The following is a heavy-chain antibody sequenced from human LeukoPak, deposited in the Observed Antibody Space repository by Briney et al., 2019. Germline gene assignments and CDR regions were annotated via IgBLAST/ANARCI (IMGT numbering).Heavy chain of an antibody. CDR2: INPNSGGT. J-gene: IGHJ4*02. V-gene: IGHV1-2*02. CDR1: GYTFTGYY. D-gene: IGHD2-15*01. Sequence: ASVKVSCKASGYTFTGYYMHWVRQAPGQGLEWMGWINPNSGGTNYAQKFQGRVTMTRDTSISTAYMELSRLRSDDTAVYYCARDRDCSGGSCYMIDYWGQGTLVTVSS. CDR3: ARDRDCSGGSCYMIDY.